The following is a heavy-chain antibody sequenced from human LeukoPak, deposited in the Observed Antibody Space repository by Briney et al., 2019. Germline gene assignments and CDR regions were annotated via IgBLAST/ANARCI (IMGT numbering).Heavy chain of an antibody. J-gene: IGHJ6*04. Sequence: PGGSLRLSCAASGFTFSDYYMSWVRQAPGKGVEWGSYISSSSSYTNYADSVKGRFTISRDNAKNSLSLQMNSLRAEDTAVYYCAREDGSGSYYMSLNYYYYGMDVWGKGTTVTVSS. CDR1: GFTFSDYY. D-gene: IGHD3-10*01. CDR3: AREDGSGSYYMSLNYYYYGMDV. CDR2: ISSSSSYT. V-gene: IGHV3-11*06.